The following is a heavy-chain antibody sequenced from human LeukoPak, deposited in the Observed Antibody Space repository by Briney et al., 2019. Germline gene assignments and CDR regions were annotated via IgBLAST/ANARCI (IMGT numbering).Heavy chain of an antibody. Sequence: PGGSLRLSCAASGFTFSDSYMTWIRQAPGKGLELLSYISGSASAVNYIDSVRGRFTISRDNAKNSLYLHMSSLTVEDTAVYYCSRDPRHNDYWGQGTLVTVSS. V-gene: IGHV3-11*01. CDR3: SRDPRHNDY. CDR1: GFTFSDSY. CDR2: ISGSASAV. J-gene: IGHJ4*02.